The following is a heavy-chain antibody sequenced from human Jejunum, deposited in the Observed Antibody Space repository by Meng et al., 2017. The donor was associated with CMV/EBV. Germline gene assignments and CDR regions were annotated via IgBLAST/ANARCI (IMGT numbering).Heavy chain of an antibody. CDR3: ANSPRDY. CDR2: ISYSGGST. Sequence: SCTASGFTFSSYGMHWVRQAPGKGLEWVSAISYSGGSTYYANSVKGRFTISRDNSKNTLYLQMNSLTAEDTAVYYCANSPRDYWGQGTLVTVSS. CDR1: GFTFSSYG. V-gene: IGHV3-23*01. J-gene: IGHJ4*02.